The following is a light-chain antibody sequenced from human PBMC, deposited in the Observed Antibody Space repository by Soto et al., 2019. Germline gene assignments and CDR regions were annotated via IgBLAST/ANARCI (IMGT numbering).Light chain of an antibody. CDR3: QQSYSSPYT. J-gene: IGKJ2*01. V-gene: IGKV1-39*01. CDR2: TTS. Sequence: DIQMTQSPSSLSASAGDRVTITCRASQTINTYLNWYQQKPGKAPKLLIYTTSNLQSGVPSRFSGGGSGTHFTLTISSLQPEDFASYYCQQSYSSPYTFGQGTKVEIK. CDR1: QTINTY.